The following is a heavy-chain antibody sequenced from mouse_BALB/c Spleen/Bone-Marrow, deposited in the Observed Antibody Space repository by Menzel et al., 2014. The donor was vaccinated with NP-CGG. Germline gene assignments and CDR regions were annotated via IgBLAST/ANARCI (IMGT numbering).Heavy chain of an antibody. V-gene: IGHV2-2*02. Sequence: QVQLQQPGPGLVQPSQSLSITCTVSGFSLTGYGVHWVRQSPGKGLEWLGVIWSGGSTDYNAAFISRLSISKDNSKSQVFFKMNSLQANDTAIYYCARGEVRPFDYWGQGTTLTVSS. J-gene: IGHJ2*01. D-gene: IGHD2-14*01. CDR2: IWSGGST. CDR1: GFSLTGYG. CDR3: ARGEVRPFDY.